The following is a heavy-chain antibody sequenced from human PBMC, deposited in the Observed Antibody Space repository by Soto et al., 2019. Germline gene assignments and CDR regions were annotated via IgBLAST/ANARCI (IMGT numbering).Heavy chain of an antibody. D-gene: IGHD3-10*01. CDR3: ARDVSSDTTGFRGYDL. V-gene: IGHV1-69*01. J-gene: IGHJ4*02. Sequence: QLHLVQSGAEVKKAGSSVKVSCKASGVTVSSYAITWVRQAPGKGLEWMGVFIPIFVSAHYAPKFQGRITITADESTSTAYMELRGLTSEDTAIYYCARDVSSDTTGFRGYDLWGQGTQVTVSS. CDR1: GVTVSSYA. CDR2: FIPIFVSA.